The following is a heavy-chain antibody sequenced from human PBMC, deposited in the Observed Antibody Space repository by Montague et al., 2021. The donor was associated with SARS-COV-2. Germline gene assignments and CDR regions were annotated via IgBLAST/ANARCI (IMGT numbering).Heavy chain of an antibody. Sequence: SETLSLTCAVSRGSFSNYYWTWIRQSPGKGLEWIGEINQGGAPNYTPSLKSRVTISLDTSKKQISLKLNSVTVADTAVFFCARGRLVQGLFRHFDSISSGALDIWAQGSLVIVSS. D-gene: IGHD3-9*01. V-gene: IGHV4-34*01. CDR3: ARGRLVQGLFRHFDSISSGALDI. J-gene: IGHJ3*02. CDR2: INQGGAP. CDR1: RGSFSNYY.